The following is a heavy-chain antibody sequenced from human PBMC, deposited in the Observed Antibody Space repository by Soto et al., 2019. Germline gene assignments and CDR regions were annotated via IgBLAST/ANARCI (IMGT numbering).Heavy chain of an antibody. V-gene: IGHV4-59*01. CDR3: AGKLGYCSGRSCYRFDY. CDR1: GGSISSYY. Sequence: SETLSLTCTVSGGSISSYYWSWIRQPPGKGLEWIGYIYYSGSTNYNPSLKSRVTISVDTSKNQFSLKLSSVTAADTAVYYCAGKLGYCSGRSCYRFDYWGQGTLVTVSS. CDR2: IYYSGST. J-gene: IGHJ4*02. D-gene: IGHD2-15*01.